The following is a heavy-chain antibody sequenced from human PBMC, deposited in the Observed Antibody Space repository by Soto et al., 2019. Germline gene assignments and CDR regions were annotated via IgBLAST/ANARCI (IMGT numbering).Heavy chain of an antibody. CDR3: ARKERKPAAIWN. CDR1: GFSIGSNNW. D-gene: IGHD2-2*01. Sequence: PSETLSLTCAVSGFSIGSNNWWGWIRQPPGKGLEWIGNIYYSGTTQFNPSLKSRVTMSIDGAGNQFSQRLSSVTAADTAVYYCARKERKPAAIWNWGQGTMVTVSS. J-gene: IGHJ4*02. V-gene: IGHV4-28*01. CDR2: IYYSGTT.